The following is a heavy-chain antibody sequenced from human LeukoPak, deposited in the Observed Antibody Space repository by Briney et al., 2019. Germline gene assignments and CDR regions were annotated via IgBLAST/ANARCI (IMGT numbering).Heavy chain of an antibody. CDR1: GFTFSSCE. CDR3: ARNPPTRSRLLHYYYYGMDV. V-gene: IGHV3-48*03. D-gene: IGHD2-15*01. CDR2: ISSSGSTI. J-gene: IGHJ6*04. Sequence: GGSLRLSCAASGFTFSSCEMNWVRQAPGKGLEWVSYISSSGSTIYYADSVKGRFTISRDNAKNSLYLQMNSLRAEDTAVYYCARNPPTRSRLLHYYYYGMDVWGKGTTVTVSS.